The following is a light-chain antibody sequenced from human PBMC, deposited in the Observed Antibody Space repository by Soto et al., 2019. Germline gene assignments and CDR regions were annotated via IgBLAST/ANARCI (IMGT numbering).Light chain of an antibody. J-gene: IGLJ1*01. CDR2: EVS. CDR1: SSDVGGYNF. Sequence: QSVLAQPASVSGSPGQSITISCTGTSSDVGGYNFVSWYQQHPGRAPKLLIYEVSRRPSGVSNRFSGSKSGNTAYLTISGLQAEDEADYYCWSYAVGRTYVFGTGTKVTVL. CDR3: WSYAVGRTYV. V-gene: IGLV2-23*02.